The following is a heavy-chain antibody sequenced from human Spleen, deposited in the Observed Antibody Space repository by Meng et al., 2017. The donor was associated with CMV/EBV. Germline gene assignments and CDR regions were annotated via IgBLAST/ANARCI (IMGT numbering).Heavy chain of an antibody. CDR1: GFTVSSNY. CDR2: MSGSGGST. V-gene: IGHV3-23*01. Sequence: GGSLRLSCAASGFTVSSNYMSWVRQAPGKGLEWVSTMSGSGGSTYYADSVKGRFTISRDNSKSTLYLQMNSLRVEDTAIYYCAKGTLFGYCFDYWGQGALVTVSS. D-gene: IGHD2-2*03. J-gene: IGHJ4*02. CDR3: AKGTLFGYCFDY.